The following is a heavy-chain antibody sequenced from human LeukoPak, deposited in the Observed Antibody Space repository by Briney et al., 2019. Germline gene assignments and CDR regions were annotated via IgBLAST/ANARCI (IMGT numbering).Heavy chain of an antibody. J-gene: IGHJ1*01. Sequence: SETLSLTCTVSGGSISSSSYYWVWIRQPPGKELEWIGEINHSGSTNYNPSLKSRVTISIDTSKSQFSLKLSSVTAADTAVYYCAREAGYSSSWRTEYFQHWGQGTLVTVSS. CDR1: GGSISSSSYY. V-gene: IGHV4-39*07. CDR3: AREAGYSSSWRTEYFQH. CDR2: INHSGST. D-gene: IGHD6-13*01.